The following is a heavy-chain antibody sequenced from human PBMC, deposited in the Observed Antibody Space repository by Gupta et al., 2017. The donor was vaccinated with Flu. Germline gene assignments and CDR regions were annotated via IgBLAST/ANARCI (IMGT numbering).Heavy chain of an antibody. CDR3: AREVASSGWYRNYYYYGMDV. CDR2: ISAYNGNT. D-gene: IGHD6-19*01. CDR1: GYTFTSYG. V-gene: IGHV1-18*01. J-gene: IGHJ6*02. Sequence: QVQLVQSGAEVKKPGASVKVSCKASGYTFTSYGISWVRQAPGQGLEWMGWISAYNGNTNYAQKLQGRVTMTTDTSTSTADMELRSLRSDDTAVYYCAREVASSGWYRNYYYYGMDVWGQGTTVTVSS.